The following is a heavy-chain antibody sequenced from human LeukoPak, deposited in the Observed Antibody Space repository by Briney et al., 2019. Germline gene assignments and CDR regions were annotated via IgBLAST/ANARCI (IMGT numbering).Heavy chain of an antibody. D-gene: IGHD6-13*01. V-gene: IGHV4-39*01. J-gene: IGHJ5*02. CDR1: GGSISSSSYY. CDR3: ARPTEGQLTRYIDDNWFDP. Sequence: QPSETLSLTCTVSGGSISSSSYYWGWIRQPPGKGLEWIGSIYYSGGTYYNPSLKSRVTVSVDTSKNQFSLKLSSVTAADTAVYYCARPTEGQLTRYIDDNWFDPWGQGTLVTVSS. CDR2: IYYSGGT.